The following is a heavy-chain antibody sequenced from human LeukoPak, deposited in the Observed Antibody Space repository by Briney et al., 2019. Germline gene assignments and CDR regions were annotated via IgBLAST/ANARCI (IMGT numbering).Heavy chain of an antibody. CDR1: GGSFSGYY. CDR2: INHSGST. V-gene: IGHV4-34*01. CDR3: ARGEMGWYFDY. Sequence: PSETLSLTRAVYGGSFSGYYWSWIRQPPGKGLEWIGEINHSGSTNYNPSLKSRVTISVDTSKNQFSLKLSSVTAADTAVYYCARGEMGWYFDYWGQGTLVTVSS. J-gene: IGHJ4*02. D-gene: IGHD5-24*01.